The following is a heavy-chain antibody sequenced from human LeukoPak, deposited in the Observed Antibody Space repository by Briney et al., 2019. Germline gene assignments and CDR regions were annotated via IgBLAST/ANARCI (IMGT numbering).Heavy chain of an antibody. CDR3: ARNWGWFDY. V-gene: IGHV3-7*01. Sequence: GGSLRLSCAASGFTFSSYWMNWVRQAPGKGLEWVANIKHDGSENYYMDSVKGRFTISRDNAKNSLYLQMNSLRAEDTAVYYCARNWGWFDYWGQGTLVTVSS. J-gene: IGHJ4*02. CDR1: GFTFSSYW. D-gene: IGHD7-27*01. CDR2: IKHDGSEN.